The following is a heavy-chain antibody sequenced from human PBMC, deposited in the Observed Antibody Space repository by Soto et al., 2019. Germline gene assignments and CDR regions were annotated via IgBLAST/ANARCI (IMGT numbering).Heavy chain of an antibody. V-gene: IGHV4-39*01. CDR3: ARGPDTAMVLDYYYMDA. Sequence: PSETLSLTCTVSGGSISSSSYYWGWIRQPPGKGLEWIGSIYYSGSTYYNPSLKSRVTISVDTSKNQFSLKLSSVTAADTAVYYCARGPDTAMVLDYYYMDAWGKGTTVTVSS. CDR1: GGSISSSSYY. CDR2: IYYSGST. J-gene: IGHJ6*03. D-gene: IGHD5-18*01.